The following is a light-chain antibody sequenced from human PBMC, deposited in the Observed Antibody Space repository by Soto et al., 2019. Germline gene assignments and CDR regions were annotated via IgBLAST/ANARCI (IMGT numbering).Light chain of an antibody. CDR1: QSISRY. J-gene: IGKJ4*01. V-gene: IGKV1-39*01. CDR2: TAS. Sequence: DIQMTQSPSSLSASVGDRVTITCRASQSISRYLNWYQQEPGKAPKLLIYTASSLNSGVPSRFSGSGYGTDFTLTISSLQPEDFATYYCQRSDSTPLTFGGGTKVEIK. CDR3: QRSDSTPLT.